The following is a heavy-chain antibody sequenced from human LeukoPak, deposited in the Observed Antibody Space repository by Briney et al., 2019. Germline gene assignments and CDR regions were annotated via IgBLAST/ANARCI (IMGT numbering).Heavy chain of an antibody. CDR1: VGTFSSYA. CDR3: AREQDYYHSSGPNWFDP. Sequence: GTSVNVSCKASVGTFSSYAISWVRQAPGQGLEWMEGIIPIFGTASYAQKFQGRVTITTDESTSTAYMDMSSLRSEDTAVYYCAREQDYYHSSGPNWFDPWGQGTLVTVSS. V-gene: IGHV1-69*05. J-gene: IGHJ5*02. D-gene: IGHD3-22*01. CDR2: IIPIFGTA.